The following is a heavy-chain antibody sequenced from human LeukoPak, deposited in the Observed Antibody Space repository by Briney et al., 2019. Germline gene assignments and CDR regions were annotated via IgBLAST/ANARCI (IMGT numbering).Heavy chain of an antibody. V-gene: IGHV4-61*01. D-gene: IGHD2-15*01. CDR1: GGSVISVSYD. Sequence: SETLSLTCTVSGGSVISVSYDWSWIRQPPGKGLEWFGYISYSGSAHYNPSLTSRVPISVDTSKNQFSLKLRSVAAADTAMHYCARGGCSGGSCYPPFAYYYYGMDVWGKGTTVTVSS. J-gene: IGHJ6*04. CDR3: ARGGCSGGSCYPPFAYYYYGMDV. CDR2: ISYSGSA.